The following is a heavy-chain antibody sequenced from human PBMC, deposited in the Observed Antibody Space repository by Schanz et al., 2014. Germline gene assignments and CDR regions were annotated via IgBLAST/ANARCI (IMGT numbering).Heavy chain of an antibody. CDR2: LSSSGLYT. CDR3: AKVARAATYLDS. J-gene: IGHJ4*02. V-gene: IGHV3-21*04. Sequence: EVQLLESGGGLVKPGGSLRLSCAASGFTFSSYAMNWVRQAPGRGLEWVSSLSSSGLYTFYADLAGGRFTISRDVAKNTLFLQVNSLRVEDTAVYYCAKVARAATYLDSWGLGTLVTVSS. CDR1: GFTFSSYA. D-gene: IGHD2-15*01.